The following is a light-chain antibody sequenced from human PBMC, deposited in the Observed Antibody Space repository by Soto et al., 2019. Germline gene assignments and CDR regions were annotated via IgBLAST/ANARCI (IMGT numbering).Light chain of an antibody. Sequence: EIVMTQSPATLSVSPGDRATLSCRASQSVFTNLAWYQQKPGQAPRLLIYGASTRATGIPARFSGSGSGTEFTLTISSLQSEDFTISYCQEYNDWPLFTFGPGTRVEIK. V-gene: IGKV3-15*01. CDR1: QSVFTN. CDR3: QEYNDWPLFT. J-gene: IGKJ3*01. CDR2: GAS.